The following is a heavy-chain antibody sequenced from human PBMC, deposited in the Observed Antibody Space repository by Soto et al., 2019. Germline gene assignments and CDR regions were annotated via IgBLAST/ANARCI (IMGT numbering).Heavy chain of an antibody. CDR2: ISAYNGNT. D-gene: IGHD6-13*01. CDR3: SPFSISAADPYGMDV. V-gene: IGHV1-18*01. CDR1: GYTFTSYG. J-gene: IGHJ6*02. Sequence: QVQLVQSGAEVKKPGASVKVSCKASGYTFTSYGISWVRQAPGQGLEWMGWISAYNGNTNYAQKLQGRVTMTTDTSTRTAYMELRSLRSDDTAVYYCSPFSISAADPYGMDVWGQGTMVNVSS.